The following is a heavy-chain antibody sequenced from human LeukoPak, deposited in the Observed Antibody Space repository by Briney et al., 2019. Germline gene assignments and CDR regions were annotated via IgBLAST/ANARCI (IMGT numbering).Heavy chain of an antibody. J-gene: IGHJ4*02. CDR1: FASVRSQY. D-gene: IGHD5-24*01. CDR3: ARGGRDGPVDF. Sequence: PSETLSLTCIVSFASVRSQYWNWIRQPPGKRLEWIGFVSYSGTTNYNPSLNGRVTISIDTSKNRVSLRLTSVTAADTAYYRCARGGRDGPVDFGGQGTLVTVSS. V-gene: IGHV4-59*02. CDR2: VSYSGTT.